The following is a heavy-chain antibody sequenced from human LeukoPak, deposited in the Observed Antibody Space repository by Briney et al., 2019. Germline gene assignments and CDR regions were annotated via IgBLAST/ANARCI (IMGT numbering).Heavy chain of an antibody. J-gene: IGHJ5*02. CDR3: ARAKPGGNWFDP. V-gene: IGHV3-74*01. CDR1: GFTFRTYW. CDR2: INTDGSGT. D-gene: IGHD3-16*01. Sequence: PGGSLRLFCAASGFTFRTYWMHWVPQAPGKGLLWVSRINTDGSGTIYADSVKGRFTISRDNANNTLYLQMNSLRGEDTALYYCARAKPGGNWFDPWGQGTPVTVSS.